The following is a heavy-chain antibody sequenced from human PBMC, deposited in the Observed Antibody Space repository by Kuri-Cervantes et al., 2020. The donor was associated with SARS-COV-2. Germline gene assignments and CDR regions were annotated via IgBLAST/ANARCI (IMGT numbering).Heavy chain of an antibody. CDR2: ISSGSRSK. D-gene: IGHD3-10*01. J-gene: IGHJ4*02. CDR3: VRGIVGPNYGYTVSYFDY. Sequence: WGSLRLSCAASGFIFNAYDMNLVRQAPGKGLEWVSYISSGSRSKYYGDSVKGRFTISRDNAKQLLYLQMNSLRAEDTAVYYCVRGIVGPNYGYTVSYFDYWGQGTLVTVSS. CDR1: GFIFNAYD. V-gene: IGHV3-48*01.